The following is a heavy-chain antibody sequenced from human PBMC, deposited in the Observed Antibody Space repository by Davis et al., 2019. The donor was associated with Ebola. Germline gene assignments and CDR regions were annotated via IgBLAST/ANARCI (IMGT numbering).Heavy chain of an antibody. V-gene: IGHV3-21*01. CDR3: ARLTGDLDYYGMDV. CDR2: ISSSSSYI. CDR1: GGSISSSS. D-gene: IGHD7-27*01. Sequence: ETLSLTCTVSGGSISSSSYYWGWIRQAPGKGLEWVSSISSSSSYIYYADSVKGRFTISRDNAKNSLYLQMNSLRAEDTAVYYCARLTGDLDYYGMDVWGQGTTVTVSS. J-gene: IGHJ6*02.